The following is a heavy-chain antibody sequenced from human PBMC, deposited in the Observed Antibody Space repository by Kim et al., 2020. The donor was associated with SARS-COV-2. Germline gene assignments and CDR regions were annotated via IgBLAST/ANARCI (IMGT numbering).Heavy chain of an antibody. CDR3: ASISPNWNSRGLDY. CDR1: GGSISSSSYY. V-gene: IGHV4-39*01. D-gene: IGHD1-7*01. J-gene: IGHJ4*02. Sequence: SETLSLTCTVSGGSISSSSYYWGWIRQPPGKGLEWIGSIYYSGSTYYNPSLKSRVTISVDTSKNQFSLKLSSVTAADTAVYYCASISPNWNSRGLDYWGQGTLVTVSS. CDR2: IYYSGST.